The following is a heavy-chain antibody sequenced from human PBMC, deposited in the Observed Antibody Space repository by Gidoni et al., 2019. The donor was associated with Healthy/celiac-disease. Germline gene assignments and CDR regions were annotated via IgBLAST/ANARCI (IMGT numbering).Heavy chain of an antibody. V-gene: IGHV3-15*01. CDR2: IKSKTDGGTT. CDR3: TTDVPSDIVVVRRQDYYYYYGMDV. D-gene: IGHD2-15*01. Sequence: SNAWMSWVRQAPGKGLEWVGRIKSKTDGGTTDYAAPVKGRFTISRDDSKNTLYLQMNSLKTEDTAVYYCTTDVPSDIVVVRRQDYYYYYGMDVWGQGTTVTVSS. CDR1: SNAW. J-gene: IGHJ6*02.